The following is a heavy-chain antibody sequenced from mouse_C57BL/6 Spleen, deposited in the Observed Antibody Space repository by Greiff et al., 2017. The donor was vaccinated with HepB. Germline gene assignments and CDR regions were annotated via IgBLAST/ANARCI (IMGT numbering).Heavy chain of an antibody. J-gene: IGHJ1*03. V-gene: IGHV5-17*01. CDR1: GFTFSDYG. CDR2: ISSGSSTI. D-gene: IGHD2-4*01. Sequence: EVKVVESGGGLVKPGGSLKLSCAASGFTFSDYGMHWVRQAPEKGLEWVAYISSGSSTIYYADTVKGRFTISRDNAKNTLFLQMTSLRSEDTAMYYCARSYDYDDGWYFDVWGTGTTVTVSS. CDR3: ARSYDYDDGWYFDV.